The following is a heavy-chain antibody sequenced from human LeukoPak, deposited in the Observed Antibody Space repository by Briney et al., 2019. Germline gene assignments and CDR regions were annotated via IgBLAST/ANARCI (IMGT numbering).Heavy chain of an antibody. CDR1: GGSISSYY. V-gene: IGHV4-59*01. D-gene: IGHD2-2*01. CDR3: ARGPVYCSSTSCYFFDY. J-gene: IGHJ4*02. CDR2: IYYSGST. Sequence: SETLSLTCTVSGGSISSYYWSWIRQPPGKGLEWIGYIYYSGSTNYNPSLKSRVTISVDTSKNQFSLKLSSVTAADTAVCYCARGPVYCSSTSCYFFDYWGQGSLVTVSS.